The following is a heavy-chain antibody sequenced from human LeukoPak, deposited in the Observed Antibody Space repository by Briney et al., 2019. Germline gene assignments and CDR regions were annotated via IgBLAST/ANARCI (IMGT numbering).Heavy chain of an antibody. CDR1: GYTFTSYY. D-gene: IGHD2-2*01. V-gene: IGHV1-8*02. CDR3: ATYRIPAAMRSYYYYYGMDV. J-gene: IGHJ6*02. CDR2: MNPNSGNT. Sequence: ASVKVSCKASGYTFTSYYMHWVRQAPGQGLEWMGWMNPNSGNTGYAQKFQGRVTMTRNTSISTAYMELSSLRSEDTAVYYCATYRIPAAMRSYYYYYGMDVWGQGTTVTVSS.